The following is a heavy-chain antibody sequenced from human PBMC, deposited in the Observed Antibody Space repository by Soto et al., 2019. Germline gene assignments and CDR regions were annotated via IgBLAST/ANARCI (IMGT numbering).Heavy chain of an antibody. CDR2: INAGNGNT. Sequence: ASVKVSCKASGYTFTSYAMHWVRQAPGQRLEWMGWINAGNGNTKYSQKFQGRVTITRDTSASTAYMELSSLRSEDTAVYYCARDRDTYYYGSGSYRLNWFDPWGQGTLVTVSS. CDR1: GYTFTSYA. D-gene: IGHD3-10*01. J-gene: IGHJ5*02. V-gene: IGHV1-3*01. CDR3: ARDRDTYYYGSGSYRLNWFDP.